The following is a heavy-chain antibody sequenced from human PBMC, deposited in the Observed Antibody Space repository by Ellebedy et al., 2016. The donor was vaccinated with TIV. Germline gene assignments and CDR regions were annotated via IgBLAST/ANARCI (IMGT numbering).Heavy chain of an antibody. J-gene: IGHJ6*02. CDR1: GFTFSSYG. CDR3: AKDLERGYSGYDPNRDYGMDV. Sequence: GESLKISXAASGFTFSSYGMHWVRQAPGKGLEWVAVIWYDGSNKYYADSVKGRFTISRDNSKNTLYLQMNSLRAEDTAVYYCAKDLERGYSGYDPNRDYGMDVWGQGTTVTVSS. CDR2: IWYDGSNK. V-gene: IGHV3-33*06. D-gene: IGHD5-12*01.